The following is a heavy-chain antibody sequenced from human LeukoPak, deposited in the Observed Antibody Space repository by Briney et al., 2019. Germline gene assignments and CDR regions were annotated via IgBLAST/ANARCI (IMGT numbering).Heavy chain of an antibody. J-gene: IGHJ5*02. CDR3: AKDGGQYSSGPEFDP. CDR1: GIVFSNTA. CDR2: ISGGGERA. D-gene: IGHD6-19*01. Sequence: GGSLRLSCAASGIVFSNTAMNWARQSPGRGLEWVSAISGGGERAFYADSVKGRFTISGDNSKNMLYLQMNSLRADDTAIYYCAKDGGQYSSGPEFDPRGQGALVTVSS. V-gene: IGHV3-23*01.